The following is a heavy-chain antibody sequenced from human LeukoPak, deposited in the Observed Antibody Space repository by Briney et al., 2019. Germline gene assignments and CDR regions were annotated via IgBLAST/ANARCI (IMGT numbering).Heavy chain of an antibody. CDR2: ISTSGSTI. J-gene: IGHJ3*01. Sequence: GGSLRLSCAASGFTFSSYEMNWVRQAPGKGLEWVSYISTSGSTIYYADSVKGRFTISRDNAKNSLYRQMNSLRAEDTALYYCAREGVRIGGDAFDLWGQGTWVIVSS. CDR3: AREGVRIGGDAFDL. V-gene: IGHV3-48*03. CDR1: GFTFSSYE. D-gene: IGHD3-10*01.